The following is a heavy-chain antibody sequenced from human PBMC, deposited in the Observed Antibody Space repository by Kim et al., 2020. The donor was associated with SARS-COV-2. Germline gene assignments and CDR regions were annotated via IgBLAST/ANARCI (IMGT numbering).Heavy chain of an antibody. CDR1: GGSISSSSYY. V-gene: IGHV4-39*01. CDR3: ARHGDMTTELYYYYGMDV. CDR2: IYYSGST. Sequence: SETLSLTCTVSGGSISSSSYYWGWIRQPPGKGLEWIGSIYYSGSTYYNPSLKSRVTISVDTSKNQFSLKLSSVTAADTAVYYCARHGDMTTELYYYYGMDVWGQGTTVTVSS. J-gene: IGHJ6*02. D-gene: IGHD4-17*01.